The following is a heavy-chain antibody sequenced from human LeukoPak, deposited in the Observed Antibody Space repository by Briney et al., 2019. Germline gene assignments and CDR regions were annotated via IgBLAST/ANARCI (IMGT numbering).Heavy chain of an antibody. CDR1: GHTLTELS. J-gene: IGHJ4*02. CDR3: ATVGPLRFGDFVSHC. D-gene: IGHD3-10*01. Sequence: GASVTVSCKVSGHTLTELSMNWVRQGPGGGLEWMGGFDPEEGETLYAQKFQGRVTMTDDTSTDTAYMELRSLRSEDTAVYYCATVGPLRFGDFVSHCWSQVTLVTVSS. CDR2: FDPEEGET. V-gene: IGHV1-24*01.